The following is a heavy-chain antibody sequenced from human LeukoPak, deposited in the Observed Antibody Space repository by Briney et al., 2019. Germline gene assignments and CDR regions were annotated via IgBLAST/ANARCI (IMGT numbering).Heavy chain of an antibody. CDR1: GGSISSGGYY. V-gene: IGHV4-30-2*01. D-gene: IGHD6-13*01. J-gene: IGHJ6*03. CDR3: ARGAMDSSSWYRPREGYYMDV. CDR2: IYHSGST. Sequence: PSETLSLTCTVSGGSISSGGYYWSWIRQPPGKGLEWIGYIYHSGSTYYNPSLKSRVTISVDRSKNQFSLKLSSVTAADTAVYYCARGAMDSSSWYRPREGYYMDVWGKGTTVTVSS.